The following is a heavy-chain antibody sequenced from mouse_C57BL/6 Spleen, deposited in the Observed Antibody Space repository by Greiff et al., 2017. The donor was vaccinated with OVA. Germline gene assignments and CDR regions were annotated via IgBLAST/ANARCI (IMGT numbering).Heavy chain of an antibody. Sequence: EVKVVESGGGLVQPGGSLSLSCAASGFTFTDYYMSWVRQPPGKALEWLGFIRNKANGYTTEYSASVKGRFTISRDNSQSILYLQMNALRAEDSATYYCAAYYYGSSYFDVWGTGTTVTVSS. CDR1: GFTFTDYY. CDR3: AAYYYGSSYFDV. CDR2: IRNKANGYTT. J-gene: IGHJ1*03. V-gene: IGHV7-3*01. D-gene: IGHD1-1*01.